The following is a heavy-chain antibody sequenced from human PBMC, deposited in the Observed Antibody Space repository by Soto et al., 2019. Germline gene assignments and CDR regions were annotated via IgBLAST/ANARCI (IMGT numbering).Heavy chain of an antibody. J-gene: IGHJ4*02. D-gene: IGHD3-10*01. CDR1: GFTFSIYA. Sequence: EVQLLESGGRLVQPGGSLRLSCAASGFTFSIYAMSWVRQAPGKGLEWVSVISAGGSSIYYADSVKGRFTISRDNSKNMVYLQMNNLRAEDTDVYYCAKASTGGTYYTNFDSWGQGTLVTVSS. CDR3: AKASTGGTYYTNFDS. V-gene: IGHV3-23*01. CDR2: ISAGGSSI.